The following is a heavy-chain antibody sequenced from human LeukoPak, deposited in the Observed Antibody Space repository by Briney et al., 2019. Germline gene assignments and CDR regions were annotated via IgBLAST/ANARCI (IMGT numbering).Heavy chain of an antibody. V-gene: IGHV1-18*01. J-gene: IGHJ4*02. CDR3: ARAYSGYDFFDY. Sequence: ASVKVSCKASGYTFTSYGISWVRQAPGQGLEWMGWIRAYNGNTNYAQKFQGRVTMTTDTSTSTAYMELRSLRSDDTAVYYCARAYSGYDFFDYWGQGILVTVSS. CDR2: IRAYNGNT. CDR1: GYTFTSYG. D-gene: IGHD5-12*01.